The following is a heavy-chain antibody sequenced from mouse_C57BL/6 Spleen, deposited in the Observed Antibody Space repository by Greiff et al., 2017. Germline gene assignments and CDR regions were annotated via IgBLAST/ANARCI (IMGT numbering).Heavy chain of an antibody. CDR2: ISYDGSN. J-gene: IGHJ3*01. Sequence: VQLKQSGPGLVKPSQSLSLTCSVTGYSITSGYYWNWIRQFPGNKLEWMGYISYDGSNNFNPSLKNRISSTRDPSKNQFFLKLNSVTTEDTATYYCASLRFAYWGQGTLVTVSA. CDR1: GYSITSGYY. V-gene: IGHV3-6*01. CDR3: ASLRFAY.